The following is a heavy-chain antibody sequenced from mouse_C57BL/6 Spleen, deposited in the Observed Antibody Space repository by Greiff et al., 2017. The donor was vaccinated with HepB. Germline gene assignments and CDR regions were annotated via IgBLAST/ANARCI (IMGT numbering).Heavy chain of an antibody. V-gene: IGHV5-4*03. J-gene: IGHJ1*03. CDR2: ISDGGSYT. D-gene: IGHD1-2*01. Sequence: EVKLVESGGGLVKPGGSLKLSCAASGFTFSSYAMSWVRQTPEKRLEWVATISDGGSYTYYPDNVKGRFTISRDNAKNNLYLQMSHLKSEDTAMYYFSMGQDTTAIDVLGTGTTVTVSS. CDR1: GFTFSSYA. CDR3: SMGQDTTAIDV.